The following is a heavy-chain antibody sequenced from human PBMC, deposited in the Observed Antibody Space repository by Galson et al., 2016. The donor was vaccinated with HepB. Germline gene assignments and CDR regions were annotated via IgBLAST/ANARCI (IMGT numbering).Heavy chain of an antibody. CDR3: AIDVESTVTTYYYYYYGMDV. D-gene: IGHD4-17*01. Sequence: SLRLSCAASNFAFNIYNMNWVRQAPGKGLEWVSSISSSGNYIYYADSVKGRFTISRDNAKNSPYLQMSSLRAEDTGVYFCAIDVESTVTTYYYYYYGMDVWGQGTTVTVSS. V-gene: IGHV3-21*06. J-gene: IGHJ6*02. CDR2: ISSSGNYI. CDR1: NFAFNIYN.